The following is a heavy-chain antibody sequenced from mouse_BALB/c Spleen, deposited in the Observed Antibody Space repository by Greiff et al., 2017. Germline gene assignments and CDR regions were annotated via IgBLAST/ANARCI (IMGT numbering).Heavy chain of an antibody. J-gene: IGHJ4*01. CDR2: ISSGGGST. D-gene: IGHD1-2*01. CDR3: ARASTATYAMDY. CDR1: GFAFSSYD. V-gene: IGHV5-12-1*01. Sequence: EVKLMESGGGLVKPGGSLKLSCAASGFAFSSYDMSWVRQTPEKRLEWVAYISSGGGSTYYPDTVKGRFTISRDNAKNTLYLQMSSLKSEDTAMYYCARASTATYAMDYWGQGTAVTVAS.